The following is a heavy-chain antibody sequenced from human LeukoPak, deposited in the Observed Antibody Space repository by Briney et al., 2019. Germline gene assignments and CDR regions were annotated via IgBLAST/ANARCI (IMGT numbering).Heavy chain of an antibody. J-gene: IGHJ5*02. CDR2: IYTSGSS. D-gene: IGHD6-19*01. CDR1: GCTISSYY. Sequence: PSGTLSLTCTVSGCTISSYYWSWIRQPAGKGLEWIGRIYTSGSSNYNPSLKSRVTMSVDTSKNQFSLKLSSVTAADTAVYYCARGEQWLANWFDPRGQGTLVTVSS. V-gene: IGHV4-4*07. CDR3: ARGEQWLANWFDP.